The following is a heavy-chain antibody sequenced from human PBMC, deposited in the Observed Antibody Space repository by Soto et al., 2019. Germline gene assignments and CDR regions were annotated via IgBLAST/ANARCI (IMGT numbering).Heavy chain of an antibody. Sequence: PSETLSLTXSVSGGSIRSYDWHWIRQSAGKGPEWIGRINISGATNYNPSLKSRVTMLLDRSKNQFSLILNSVTAADTAVYFCASLYSNSWPFDFWGQGTLVTVSS. CDR3: ASLYSNSWPFDF. CDR1: GGSIRSYD. V-gene: IGHV4-4*07. J-gene: IGHJ3*01. D-gene: IGHD5-12*01. CDR2: INISGAT.